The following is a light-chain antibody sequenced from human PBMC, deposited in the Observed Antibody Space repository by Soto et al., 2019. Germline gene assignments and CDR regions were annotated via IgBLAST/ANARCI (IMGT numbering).Light chain of an antibody. CDR1: SSDVDDYNY. J-gene: IGLJ1*01. CDR3: CSYGGTFYV. Sequence: QSVLTQPRSVSGSPGQSVTISCTGTSSDVDDYNYVSWFRQHPGKAPKLMIYDVSERPSGVPDRFSGSKSGNTASLTISGLQAEDEDDYYCCSYGGTFYVFGTGTKVTVL. CDR2: DVS. V-gene: IGLV2-11*01.